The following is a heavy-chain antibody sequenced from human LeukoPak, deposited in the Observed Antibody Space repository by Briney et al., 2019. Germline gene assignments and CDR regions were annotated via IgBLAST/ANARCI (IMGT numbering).Heavy chain of an antibody. CDR1: GYTFTGYY. CDR3: ARAGSGSYYGWFDP. D-gene: IGHD1-26*01. V-gene: IGHV1-18*04. Sequence: ASVKVSCKASGYTFTGYYMHWVRQAPGQGLEWMGWISAYNGNTNYAQKLQGRVTMTTDTSTSTAYMELRSLRSDDTAVYYCARAGSGSYYGWFDPWGQGTLVTVSS. CDR2: ISAYNGNT. J-gene: IGHJ5*02.